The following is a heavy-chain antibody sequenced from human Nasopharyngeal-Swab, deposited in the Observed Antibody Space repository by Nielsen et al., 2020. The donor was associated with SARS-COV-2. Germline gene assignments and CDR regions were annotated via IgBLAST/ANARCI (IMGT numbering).Heavy chain of an antibody. CDR3: ARATHDYSDYRFDF. V-gene: IGHV3-13*01. CDR1: GFSFTNYA. CDR2: VGIPGDT. Sequence: GESLKISCAASGFSFTNYAMYWVRQATGKGLEWVSAVGIPGDTYYAGSVKGRFTISREDAKNSLYLQMNNLRAADTAVYYCARATHDYSDYRFDFWGQGTLVTVSS. J-gene: IGHJ4*02. D-gene: IGHD4-11*01.